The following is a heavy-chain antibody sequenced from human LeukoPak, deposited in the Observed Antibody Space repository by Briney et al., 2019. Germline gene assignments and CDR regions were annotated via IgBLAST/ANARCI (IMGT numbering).Heavy chain of an antibody. Sequence: GSSVKVSCKASGGTFSSYAISWVRQATGQGLEWVAWMSPNSGNTGHAQKFQGRVTMTRSTSISTAYMELSGLRSEDTAVYYCTRNYDMDVWGQGTTVTVSS. J-gene: IGHJ6*02. CDR1: GGTFSSYA. CDR3: TRNYDMDV. V-gene: IGHV1-8*02. CDR2: MSPNSGNT.